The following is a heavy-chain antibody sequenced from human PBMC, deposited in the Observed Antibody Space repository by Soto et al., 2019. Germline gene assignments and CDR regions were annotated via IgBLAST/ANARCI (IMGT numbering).Heavy chain of an antibody. CDR1: GFTFSSYW. CDR3: ARAKYYYDSSGYYYEDWFDP. J-gene: IGHJ5*02. Sequence: EVQLVESGGGLVQPGGSLRLSCAASGFTFSSYWMHWVRQAPGKGLVWVSRINSDGSSTSYADPVKGRFTISRDNAKNTLYLQMNSLRAEDTAVYYCARAKYYYDSSGYYYEDWFDPWGQGTLVTVSS. CDR2: INSDGSST. D-gene: IGHD3-22*01. V-gene: IGHV3-74*01.